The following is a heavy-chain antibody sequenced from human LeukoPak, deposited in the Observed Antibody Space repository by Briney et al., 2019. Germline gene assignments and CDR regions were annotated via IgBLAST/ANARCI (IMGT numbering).Heavy chain of an antibody. D-gene: IGHD2-2*01. V-gene: IGHV3-21*01. CDR3: ARGPPFGRDCSTTSCYQDY. J-gene: IGHJ4*02. CDR1: GFTFSTYR. CDR2: ISSTSSYI. Sequence: GGSLRLSCAASGFTFSTYRMDWVRQAPGQGLEGVSSISSTSSYIYYADSVRGRFTISRDNAKNSLYLQMNSLRAEDTAVYYCARGPPFGRDCSTTSCYQDYWGQGTLVTVSS.